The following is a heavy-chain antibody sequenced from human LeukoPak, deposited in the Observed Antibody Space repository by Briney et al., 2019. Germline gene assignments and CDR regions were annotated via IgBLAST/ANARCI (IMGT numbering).Heavy chain of an antibody. Sequence: PGGSLRLSCAASGFILDRYGMTWVSQAPGEGLKWDSSISDSGSRTYYADSVKGRFTVSRDNSKNTVYVQMNSLRAEDTAIYYCAKQESSGSYPYYFDYWGQGTLVTVSS. V-gene: IGHV3-23*01. CDR1: GFILDRYG. CDR2: ISDSGSRT. D-gene: IGHD3-22*01. CDR3: AKQESSGSYPYYFDY. J-gene: IGHJ4*02.